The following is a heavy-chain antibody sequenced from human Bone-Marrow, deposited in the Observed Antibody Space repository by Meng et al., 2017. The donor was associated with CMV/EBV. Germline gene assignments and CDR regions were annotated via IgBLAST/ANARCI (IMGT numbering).Heavy chain of an antibody. Sequence: ASVKVSCKASGYTFASYGINWVRQAPGQGLEWMGWIGAYNGNTNYAQKLQGRVTMTTEISTSTAYMELRSLRSDDTAVYFCAIDGIEYYGSGSHWDHWGQGTLITVSS. V-gene: IGHV1-18*01. CDR1: GYTFASYG. CDR3: AIDGIEYYGSGSHWDH. J-gene: IGHJ4*02. D-gene: IGHD3-10*01. CDR2: IGAYNGNT.